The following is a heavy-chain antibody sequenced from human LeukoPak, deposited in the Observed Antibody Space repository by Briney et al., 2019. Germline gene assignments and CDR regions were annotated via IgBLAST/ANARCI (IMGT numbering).Heavy chain of an antibody. CDR1: GFTFSTYS. J-gene: IGHJ4*02. CDR3: ARVGEKAFHLWPEIDY. D-gene: IGHD5-24*01. V-gene: IGHV3-21*01. CDR2: ISSSNSYI. Sequence: GGSLRLSCAASGFTFSTYSMNWVRQAPGKGLEWVSSISSSNSYIYYADSVKGRFTISRDNAKKSLYLQMNSLRAEDTAVYYCARVGEKAFHLWPEIDYWGQGTLVTVSS.